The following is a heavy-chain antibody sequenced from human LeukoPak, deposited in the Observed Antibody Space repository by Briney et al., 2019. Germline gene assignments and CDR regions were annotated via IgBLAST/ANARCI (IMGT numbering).Heavy chain of an antibody. CDR1: GGSVSSGSYY. V-gene: IGHV4-61*01. D-gene: IGHD3-16*01. CDR3: ARDWGGSLGY. Sequence: SETLSLTCTVSGGSVSSGSYYWSWIPQPPGKGLEWIRYIYYSERTHYIPSIKSRVTISVDTSKNQFALKVSSVTAADTAVYYCARDWGGSLGYWGQGTLVTVSS. CDR2: IYYSERT. J-gene: IGHJ4*02.